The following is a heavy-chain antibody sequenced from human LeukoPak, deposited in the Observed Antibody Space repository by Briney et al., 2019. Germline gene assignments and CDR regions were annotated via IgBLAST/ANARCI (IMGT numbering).Heavy chain of an antibody. V-gene: IGHV1-69*05. J-gene: IGHJ6*03. D-gene: IGHD5-24*01. CDR1: GGTFSSYA. Sequence: SVKVSCKASGGTFSSYAISWVRQAPGQGLEWMGRIIPIFGTANYAQKFQGRVTITTDESTSTAYIELSSLRSEDTAVYYCARTEMATISGVYYYYYYMDVWGKGTTVTVSS. CDR2: IIPIFGTA. CDR3: ARTEMATISGVYYYYYYMDV.